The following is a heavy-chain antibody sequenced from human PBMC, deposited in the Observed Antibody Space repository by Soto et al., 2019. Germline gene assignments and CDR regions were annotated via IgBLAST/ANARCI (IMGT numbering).Heavy chain of an antibody. Sequence: GESLKISCKGSGYSFTSYWISWVRQMPGKVLEWMGRIDPSDSYTNYSPSFQGHVTISADKSISTAYLQWSSLKASDTAMYYCARDDYVVRGVIINENYYYYGMDVWGQGXTVTVYS. D-gene: IGHD3-10*01. V-gene: IGHV5-10-1*01. CDR2: IDPSDSYT. CDR1: GYSFTSYW. J-gene: IGHJ6*02. CDR3: ARDDYVVRGVIINENYYYYGMDV.